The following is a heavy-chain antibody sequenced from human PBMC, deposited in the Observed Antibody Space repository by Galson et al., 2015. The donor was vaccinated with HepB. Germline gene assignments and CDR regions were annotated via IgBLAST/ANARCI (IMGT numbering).Heavy chain of an antibody. Sequence: SLRLSCAASGFTFDDHGMSWVRQAPGKGLEWVASIDWHGGGARYADSVKGRFTISRVNAKNSLYLQMNSLRAEDTALYYCAREGAVFGLFDPWGQGTLVTVSA. CDR1: GFTFDDHG. CDR2: IDWHGGGA. J-gene: IGHJ5*02. D-gene: IGHD3-10*01. CDR3: AREGAVFGLFDP. V-gene: IGHV3-20*04.